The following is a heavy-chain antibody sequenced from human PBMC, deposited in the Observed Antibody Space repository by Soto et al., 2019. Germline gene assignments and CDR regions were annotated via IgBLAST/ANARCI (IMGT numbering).Heavy chain of an antibody. J-gene: IGHJ4*02. V-gene: IGHV3-15*01. D-gene: IGHD3-10*01. Sequence: EVQLVQSGGNLVNPGGSLTLSCATFGLTFSGAWLSWVRQAPGKGLEWVGRIKGKVDGGATDYAAHVKGRFVISRDYSKETLYLQINSLKTEDTAVYFCTTDVTGSYGGDYWGQGTPVTVSS. CDR3: TTDVTGSYGGDY. CDR2: IKGKVDGGAT. CDR1: GLTFSGAW.